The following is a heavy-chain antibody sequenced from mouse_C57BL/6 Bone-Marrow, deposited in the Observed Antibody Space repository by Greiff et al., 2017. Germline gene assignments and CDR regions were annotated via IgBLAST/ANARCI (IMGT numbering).Heavy chain of an antibody. Sequence: DVKLVESGGDLVKPGGSLKLSCAASGFTFSSYGMSWVRQTPDKRLEWVATISSGGSYTYYPDSVKGRFTISRDNAKNTLYLQMSSLKSADTAMYYCAGVYDGYYEAMDYWGQGTSVTVSS. V-gene: IGHV5-6*02. CDR1: GFTFSSYG. CDR2: ISSGGSYT. J-gene: IGHJ4*01. CDR3: AGVYDGYYEAMDY. D-gene: IGHD2-3*01.